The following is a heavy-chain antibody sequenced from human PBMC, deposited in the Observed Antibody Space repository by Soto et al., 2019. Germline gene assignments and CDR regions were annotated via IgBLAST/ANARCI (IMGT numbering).Heavy chain of an antibody. Sequence: GESLKISCKGSGYSFTSYWISWVRQMLGKGLEWMGRIDPSDSYTNYSPSFQGHVTISADKSISTAYLQWSSLKASDTAMYYCARPRYCSSTSCCQFDYWGQGTLVTVSS. D-gene: IGHD2-2*01. CDR2: IDPSDSYT. J-gene: IGHJ4*02. CDR1: GYSFTSYW. CDR3: ARPRYCSSTSCCQFDY. V-gene: IGHV5-10-1*01.